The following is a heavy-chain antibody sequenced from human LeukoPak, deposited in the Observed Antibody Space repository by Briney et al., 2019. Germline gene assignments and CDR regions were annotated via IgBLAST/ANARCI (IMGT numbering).Heavy chain of an antibody. V-gene: IGHV3-23*01. J-gene: IGHJ4*02. CDR2: ISSSGAS. CDR1: GFIFSTYA. D-gene: IGHD6-13*01. Sequence: GGSLRLSCVASGFIFSTYAVSWVRQAPGKGLEWVSGISSSGASYYADSVKGRFTISRANSKNTVFLQMDTLRAEDTAIYYCAKEMAPSGHPAFDSWGQGILVTVSS. CDR3: AKEMAPSGHPAFDS.